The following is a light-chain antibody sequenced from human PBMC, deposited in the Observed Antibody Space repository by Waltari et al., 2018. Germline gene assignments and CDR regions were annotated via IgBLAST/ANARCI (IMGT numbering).Light chain of an antibody. CDR3: QQYHNYPF. CDR2: GAS. CDR1: QGISSY. V-gene: IGKV1-8*01. Sequence: AIRLTQSPSSLSASTGDRVTITCRASQGISSYLAWYQQKPGKAPKLLIYGASTLQSGVPTRFSGSGSGTDCTLTISCLQSEDFATYYCQQYHNYPFFGGGTRVEIK. J-gene: IGKJ4*01.